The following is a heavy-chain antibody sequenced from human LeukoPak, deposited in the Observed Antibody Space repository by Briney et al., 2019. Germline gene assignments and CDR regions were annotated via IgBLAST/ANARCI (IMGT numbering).Heavy chain of an antibody. V-gene: IGHV3-23*01. Sequence: GGSLRLSCAASGFTFSNYAMSWVRQAPGKGLGWVSGISGSGDTTYYADSEKGRFTISRDNSRNTLFLQMNSLRVEDTAVYFCARESFRALAGYLDYWGQGSLVIVSS. CDR1: GFTFSNYA. D-gene: IGHD6-19*01. CDR2: ISGSGDTT. J-gene: IGHJ4*02. CDR3: ARESFRALAGYLDY.